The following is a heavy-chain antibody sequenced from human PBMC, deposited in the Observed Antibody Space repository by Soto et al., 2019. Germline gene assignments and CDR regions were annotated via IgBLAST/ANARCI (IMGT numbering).Heavy chain of an antibody. CDR1: GFTFRGFD. CDR3: AKSQEIGTHFFDS. CDR2: IGTAGDT. J-gene: IGHJ4*02. Sequence: EVQLVESGGNWVQPGGSLRLSCEASGFTFRGFDMHWVRQPTGKGLEWVSSIGTAGDTYYAVSVKGRFTISRDNAKNSLSLQMNSLRAGDMAVYFCAKSQEIGTHFFDSWGQGTQVTVSS. D-gene: IGHD3-3*02. V-gene: IGHV3-13*01.